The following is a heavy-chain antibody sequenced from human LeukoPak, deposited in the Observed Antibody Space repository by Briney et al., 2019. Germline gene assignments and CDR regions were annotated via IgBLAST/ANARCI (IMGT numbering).Heavy chain of an antibody. V-gene: IGHV3-23*01. J-gene: IGHJ4*02. CDR1: GFTFSSYA. CDR2: ISGSGGST. Sequence: PGGSLRLSCAASGFTFSSYAMSWVRQAPGKGLEWVSAISGSGGSTYYADSVKGRFTISRDNSKNTLYLQMNSLRAEDTAVYYCAKVGYYDFWSGYPFDYWGQGTLVTVSS. CDR3: AKVGYYDFWSGYPFDY. D-gene: IGHD3-3*01.